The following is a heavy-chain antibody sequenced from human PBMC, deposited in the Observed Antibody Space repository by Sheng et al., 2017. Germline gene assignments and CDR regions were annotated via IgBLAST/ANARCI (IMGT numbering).Heavy chain of an antibody. V-gene: IGHV3-30*04. J-gene: IGHJ6*02. CDR2: ISYDGSNK. D-gene: IGHD3-10*01. CDR1: GFTFSSYA. Sequence: QVQLVESGGGVVQPGRSLRLSCAASGFTFSSYAMHWVRQAPGKGLEWVAVISYDGSNKYYADSVKGRFTISRDNSKNTLYLQMNSLRAEDTAVYYCAREPRYYYGSGSDYYYGMDVWGQGTTVTVSS. CDR3: AREPRYYYGSGSDYYYGMDV.